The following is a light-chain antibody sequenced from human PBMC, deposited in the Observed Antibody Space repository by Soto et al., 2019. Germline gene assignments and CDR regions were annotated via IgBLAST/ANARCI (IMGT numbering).Light chain of an antibody. CDR3: QTSPTYWT. CDR2: HAP. CDR1: QNIRSR. V-gene: IGKV1-5*01. Sequence: QISQSPSTLCASVGDRVTITCRASQNIRSRLAWFQQKPGKAPKLLIYHAPSLESGLPPRFSGSGSATELTLTISSLPTADLSTHSPQTSPTYWTFGKGTKVDI. J-gene: IGKJ1*01.